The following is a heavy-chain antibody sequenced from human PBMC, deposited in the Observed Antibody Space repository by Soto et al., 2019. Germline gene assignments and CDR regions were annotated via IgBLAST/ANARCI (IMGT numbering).Heavy chain of an antibody. Sequence: GGSLRLSCAASGFTFSSYAMSWVRQAPGKGLEWVSAISGSGGSTYYADSGKGRFTISRDNSKNTLYLQMNSLRAEDTAVYYCAKSYCSGGSCYEFDYWGQGTLVTVSS. CDR1: GFTFSSYA. J-gene: IGHJ4*02. CDR2: ISGSGGST. V-gene: IGHV3-23*01. CDR3: AKSYCSGGSCYEFDY. D-gene: IGHD2-15*01.